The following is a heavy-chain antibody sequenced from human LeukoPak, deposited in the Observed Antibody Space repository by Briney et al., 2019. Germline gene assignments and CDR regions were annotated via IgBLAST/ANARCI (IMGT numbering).Heavy chain of an antibody. CDR1: GYTFTSYD. D-gene: IGHD3-10*01. CDR2: MNPNSGNT. CDR3: ARGQVRGVHLLPYYYYYMDV. Sequence: ASVKVSCKASGYTFTSYDINWVRQATGQGLEWMGWMNPNSGNTGYAQKFQGRVTMNRNTSISTAYMELSSLGSEDTAVYYCARGQVRGVHLLPYYYYYMDVWGKGTTVTVSS. V-gene: IGHV1-8*01. J-gene: IGHJ6*03.